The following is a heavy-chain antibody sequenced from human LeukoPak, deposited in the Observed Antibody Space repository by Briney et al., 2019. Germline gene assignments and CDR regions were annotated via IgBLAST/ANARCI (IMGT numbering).Heavy chain of an antibody. CDR1: GGSFSGYY. D-gene: IGHD5-18*01. CDR2: INHSGST. J-gene: IGHJ6*03. CDR3: TKRRGYSFGFDYYYMDV. V-gene: IGHV4-34*01. Sequence: SETLSLTCAVYGGSFSGYYWSWIRQPPGKGLEWIGEINHSGSTNYNPSLKSRVTVSFDTSKNQFSLSLTSVTAADTAVYYCTKRRGYSFGFDYYYMDVWGKGTTVTISS.